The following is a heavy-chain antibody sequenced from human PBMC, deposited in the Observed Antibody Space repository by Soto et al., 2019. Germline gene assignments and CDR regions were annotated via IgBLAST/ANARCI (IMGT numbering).Heavy chain of an antibody. J-gene: IGHJ6*01. V-gene: IGHV4-4*02. CDR1: GGSISSNKW. D-gene: IGHD2-2*01. CDR2: IYHSGST. CDR3: ARDDHIVVVPISLGVMDV. Sequence: SETLSLTSAAYGGSISSNKWWSWVRQPPGKGLEGIGEIYHSGSTNYNPSLKIRVNITLDKSKNHYSLKRTSLTAADSAVDYFARDDHIVVVPISLGVMDVWGQGTTVPLSS.